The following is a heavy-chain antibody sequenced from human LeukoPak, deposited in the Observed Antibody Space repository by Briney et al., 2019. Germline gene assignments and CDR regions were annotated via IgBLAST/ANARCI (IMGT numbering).Heavy chain of an antibody. CDR1: GFTFSSYS. D-gene: IGHD5-18*01. V-gene: IGHV3-21*01. Sequence: GGSLRLSCAASGFTFSSYSMNWVRQAPGKGLEWVSSISSSSSYIYYADSVKGRFTISRDNAKNSLYLQMNSLRAEDTAVYYCASWVQLWYGYYFDYWGQGTLATVSS. CDR2: ISSSSSYI. CDR3: ASWVQLWYGYYFDY. J-gene: IGHJ4*02.